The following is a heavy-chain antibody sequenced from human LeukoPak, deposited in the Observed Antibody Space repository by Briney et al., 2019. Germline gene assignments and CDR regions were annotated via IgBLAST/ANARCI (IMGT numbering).Heavy chain of an antibody. V-gene: IGHV4-59*12. Sequence: SETLSLTCTVSGGSISSYYWSWIRQPPGKGLEWIGYIYYSGSTNYNPSLKSRVTISVDTSKNQFSLKLSSVTAADTAVYYCARDHEQQLVGFDPWGQGTLVTVSS. J-gene: IGHJ5*02. CDR3: ARDHEQQLVGFDP. CDR2: IYYSGST. D-gene: IGHD6-13*01. CDR1: GGSISSYY.